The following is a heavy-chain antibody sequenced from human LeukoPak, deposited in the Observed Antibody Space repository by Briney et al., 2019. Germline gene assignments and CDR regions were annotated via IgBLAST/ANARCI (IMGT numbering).Heavy chain of an antibody. CDR2: MNPNSGNT. J-gene: IGHJ6*03. CDR1: GYTFTSYD. V-gene: IGHV1-8*03. D-gene: IGHD6-13*01. Sequence: ASVKVSCKASGYTFTSYDFNWVRQATGQGLEWMGWMNPNSGNTGYAQKFQGRVTITRNTSISTAYMELSSLRSEDTAVYYCARTHSSSWLYYYYYYMDVWGKGTTVTVSS. CDR3: ARTHSSSWLYYYYYYMDV.